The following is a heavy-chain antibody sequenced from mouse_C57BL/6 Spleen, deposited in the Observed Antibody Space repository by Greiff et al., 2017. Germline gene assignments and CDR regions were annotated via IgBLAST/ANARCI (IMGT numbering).Heavy chain of an antibody. CDR3: TRALSQATLDY. CDR1: GFTFSSYA. V-gene: IGHV5-9-1*02. Sequence: DVQLVESGEGLVKPGGSLKLSCAASGFTFSSYAMSWVRQTPEKRLEWVAYISGGGDYTYYADTVKGRFTISRDNARNTLYLQMSSLKSEDTAMYYCTRALSQATLDYWGQGTTLTVSS. D-gene: IGHD3-2*02. J-gene: IGHJ2*01. CDR2: ISGGGDYT.